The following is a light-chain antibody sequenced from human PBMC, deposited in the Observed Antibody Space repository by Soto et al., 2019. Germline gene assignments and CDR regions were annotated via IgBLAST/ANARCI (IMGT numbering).Light chain of an antibody. CDR1: ESVSTN. Sequence: IMLTQYPATVSLSPGERATLSCRASESVSTNLAWYQQKAGQAPRLLIYGASTRATGIPARFSGSGSGTEFTLTISSLQSEDFAVYYCQQYNNWPWTFGQGTKVDIK. V-gene: IGKV3-15*01. J-gene: IGKJ1*01. CDR3: QQYNNWPWT. CDR2: GAS.